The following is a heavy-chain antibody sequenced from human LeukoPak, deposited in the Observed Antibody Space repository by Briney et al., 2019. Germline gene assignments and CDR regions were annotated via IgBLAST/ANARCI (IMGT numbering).Heavy chain of an antibody. D-gene: IGHD3-16*02. CDR2: ISDSGAST. CDR1: GFTFSTYA. J-gene: IGHJ4*02. Sequence: TGGSLRLSCAASGFTFSTYAMSWVRQAPGKGLEWVSVISDSGASTYYADSVKGRFTISRDNSQNTLYLQMNSLRAEDTAVYYCAKIHVSGVIGSSRYFDYWGQGTLVTVSS. CDR3: AKIHVSGVIGSSRYFDY. V-gene: IGHV3-23*01.